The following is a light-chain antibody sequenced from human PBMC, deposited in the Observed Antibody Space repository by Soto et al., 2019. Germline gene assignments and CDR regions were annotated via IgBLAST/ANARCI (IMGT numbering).Light chain of an antibody. CDR2: DIS. J-gene: IGLJ1*01. CDR3: SSYTISSTRV. Sequence: QSVLTQPASVSGSPGQSITISCTGTSSDVGGYNYVYWYQQHPGKAPKLMIYDISNRPSGVSNRFSGSKSGNTASLTISGLQDEDEADYYCSSYTISSTRVFGTGTQLTVL. V-gene: IGLV2-14*01. CDR1: SSDVGGYNY.